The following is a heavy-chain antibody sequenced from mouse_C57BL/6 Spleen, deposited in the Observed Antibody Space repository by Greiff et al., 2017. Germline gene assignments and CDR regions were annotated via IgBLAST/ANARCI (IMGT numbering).Heavy chain of an antibody. V-gene: IGHV1-61*01. CDR1: GYTFTSYW. CDR2: IYPSDSET. J-gene: IGHJ2*01. Sequence: VQLQQPGAELVRPGSSVKLSCKASGYTFTSYWMDWVKQRPGQGLEWIGNIYPSDSETHYNQKFKDKATLTVDKSSSTAYMQLSSLTSEDSAVYYCAMGHYYGSSYDYWGQGTTLTVSS. D-gene: IGHD1-1*01. CDR3: AMGHYYGSSYDY.